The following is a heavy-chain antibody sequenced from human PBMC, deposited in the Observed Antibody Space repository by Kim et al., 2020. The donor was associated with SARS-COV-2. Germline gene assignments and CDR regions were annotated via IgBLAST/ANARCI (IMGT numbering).Heavy chain of an antibody. CDR3: ARGGKTAMGIDY. CDR2: IGTAGDT. Sequence: GGSLRLSCAASGFTFSSYDMHWVRQATGKGLEWVSAIGTAGDTYYPGSVKGRFTISRENAKNSLYLQMNSLRAGDTAVYYCARGGKTAMGIDYWGQGTLVTVSS. CDR1: GFTFSSYD. J-gene: IGHJ4*02. D-gene: IGHD5-18*01. V-gene: IGHV3-13*04.